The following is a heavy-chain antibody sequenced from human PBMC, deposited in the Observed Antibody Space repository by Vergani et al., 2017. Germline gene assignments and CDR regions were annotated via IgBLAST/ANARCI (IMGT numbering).Heavy chain of an antibody. CDR2: IIPIFGTA. J-gene: IGHJ6*03. CDR3: ARAAQYSSSWYVNYYYYMDV. Sequence: QVQLVQSGAEVKKPGSSVKVSCKASGGTFSSYAISWVRQAPGQGLEWMGGIIPIFGTANYAQKFQGRVTITADESTSTAYMELSSLRSKDTAVYYCARAAQYSSSWYVNYYYYMDVWGKGTTVTVSS. D-gene: IGHD6-13*01. V-gene: IGHV1-69*01. CDR1: GGTFSSYA.